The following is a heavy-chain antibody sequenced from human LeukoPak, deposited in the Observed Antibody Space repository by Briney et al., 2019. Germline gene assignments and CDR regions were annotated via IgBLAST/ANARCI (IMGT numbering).Heavy chain of an antibody. CDR3: ARVGSAVGATTGDY. Sequence: PGGSLRLSCAASGFTFSSYGMDWVRQAPGKGLEWVSSISSSSAYIYYADSVKGRFTISRDNAKNSLYLQMNSLRAEDTAVYYCARVGSAVGATTGDYWGQGTLVTVSS. J-gene: IGHJ4*02. D-gene: IGHD1-26*01. V-gene: IGHV3-21*01. CDR1: GFTFSSYG. CDR2: ISSSSAYI.